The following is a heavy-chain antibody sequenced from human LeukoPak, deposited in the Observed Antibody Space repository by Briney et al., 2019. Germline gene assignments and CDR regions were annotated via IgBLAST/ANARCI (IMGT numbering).Heavy chain of an antibody. CDR2: ISYDESNT. Sequence: GGSLRLSCAASGFTFSSYAMHWVRQAPGKGLEWVAVISYDESNTFYADSVKGRFTISRDNSKNTLYLQMNSLRVEDTAVYYCARDGDGDYVFSYYFDYWGQGTLVTVSS. D-gene: IGHD4-17*01. CDR3: ARDGDGDYVFSYYFDY. J-gene: IGHJ4*02. CDR1: GFTFSSYA. V-gene: IGHV3-30*04.